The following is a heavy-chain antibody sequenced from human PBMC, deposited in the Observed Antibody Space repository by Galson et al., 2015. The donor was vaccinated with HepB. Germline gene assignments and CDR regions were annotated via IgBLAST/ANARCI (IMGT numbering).Heavy chain of an antibody. CDR2: ITTGTSFT. CDR1: GFTFSDYY. D-gene: IGHD3-16*01. Sequence: SLRLSCAASGFTFSDYYKTWIRQAPGKGLEWISYITTGTSFTYYADSVKGRFTISRDNAKNSLYLQMNSLRPEDTAVYYCARGRITFGGFGGMDVWGQGTTVTVSS. CDR3: ARGRITFGGFGGMDV. J-gene: IGHJ6*02. V-gene: IGHV3-11*06.